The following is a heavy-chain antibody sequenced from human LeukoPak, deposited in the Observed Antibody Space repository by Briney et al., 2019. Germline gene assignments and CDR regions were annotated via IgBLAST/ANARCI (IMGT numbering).Heavy chain of an antibody. CDR2: IYAGDSDT. D-gene: IGHD3-22*01. V-gene: IGHV5-51*01. Sequence: GESLKISCKGSGYTFTNYWIAWVRQMPGKGLEWMGIIYAGDSDTRYSPSFQGQVTISADKSVRTAYLQWSSLKASDTAMYYCARPNITSYYDSRGYDAFDVWGQGTMVTVSS. J-gene: IGHJ3*01. CDR1: GYTFTNYW. CDR3: ARPNITSYYDSRGYDAFDV.